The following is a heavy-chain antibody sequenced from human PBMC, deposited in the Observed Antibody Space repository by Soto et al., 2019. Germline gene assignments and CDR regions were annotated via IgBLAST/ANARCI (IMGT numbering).Heavy chain of an antibody. V-gene: IGHV1-18*01. J-gene: IGHJ4*02. Sequence: QVHLVQSGAEVKKPGASVKVSCKGSGYTFTSYGITWVRQAPGQRLEWMGWISAHNGNTDYAQKLQGRVTVTRDTSTSIAYMELRSLRSYVTPVYYCARGRYGDYWGQGALGTVSS. CDR3: ARGRYGDY. D-gene: IGHD1-1*01. CDR1: GYTFTSYG. CDR2: ISAHNGNT.